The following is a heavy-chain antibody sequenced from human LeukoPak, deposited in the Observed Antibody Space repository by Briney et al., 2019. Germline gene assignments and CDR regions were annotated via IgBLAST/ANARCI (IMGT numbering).Heavy chain of an antibody. J-gene: IGHJ5*02. CDR3: APGRDMVRGVIWFDP. Sequence: GRSLRLSCAASGFTFSSYGMHWVRQAPGKGLVWVSRINSDGSSTSYADSVKGRFTISRDNAKNTLYLQMNSLRAEDTAVYYCAPGRDMVRGVIWFDPWGQGTLVTVSS. V-gene: IGHV3-74*01. CDR2: INSDGSST. D-gene: IGHD3-10*01. CDR1: GFTFSSYG.